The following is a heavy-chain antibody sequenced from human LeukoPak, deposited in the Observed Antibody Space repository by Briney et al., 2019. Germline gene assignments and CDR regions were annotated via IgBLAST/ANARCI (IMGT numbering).Heavy chain of an antibody. J-gene: IGHJ4*02. CDR1: GYSISSGYF. V-gene: IGHV4-38-2*02. Sequence: SETLSLTCSVSGYSISSGYFWGWIRQPPGKGLEWIGSIYYSGSTYYNPSLKSRITISVDTSKNQFSLKLSSVTAADTAVYYCASLYYDYVWGENRGYFDYWGQGTLVTVSS. CDR3: ASLYYDYVWGENRGYFDY. D-gene: IGHD3-16*01. CDR2: IYYSGST.